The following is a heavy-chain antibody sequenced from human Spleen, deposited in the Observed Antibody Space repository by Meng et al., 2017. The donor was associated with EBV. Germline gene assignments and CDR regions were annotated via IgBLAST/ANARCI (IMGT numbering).Heavy chain of an antibody. V-gene: IGHV4-39*02. CDR3: ARGLVVATTSLNYDY. CDR2: IFHSGTT. D-gene: IGHD5-12*01. CDR1: GGSISSSNSY. Sequence: SAPGRLNPSAPLSPPCIVSGGSISSSNSYWTWIRQPPGKGLEWIGEIFHSGTTYYNSSLKSRVTISVDTSENHFSLKLTSVAAADTAIYYCARGLVVATTSLNYDYWGQGTLVTVSS. J-gene: IGHJ4*02.